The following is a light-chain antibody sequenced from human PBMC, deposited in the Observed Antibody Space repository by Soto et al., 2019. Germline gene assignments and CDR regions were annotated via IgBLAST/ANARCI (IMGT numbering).Light chain of an antibody. Sequence: EIVMTQSPATLSVSPGERATLSCRASQSVSSNLAWYQQKPGQAPRLLIYGASTRATGIPARFSGNGSGTEFTLNISSLQSEDFAVYYCQQYNNWPPWTFGQRTKVEIK. CDR3: QQYNNWPPWT. CDR1: QSVSSN. CDR2: GAS. V-gene: IGKV3-15*01. J-gene: IGKJ1*01.